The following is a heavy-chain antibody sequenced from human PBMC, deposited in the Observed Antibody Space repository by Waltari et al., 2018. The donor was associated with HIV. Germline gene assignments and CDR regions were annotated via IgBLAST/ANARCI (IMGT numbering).Heavy chain of an antibody. CDR2: INPSGGST. V-gene: IGHV1-46*03. Sequence: QVQLVQSGAEVKKPGASVKVSCKASGYTFTRYYIHWVRQAPGQGLEWMGFINPSGGSTTYAQKVQGRVTMTTDTSTSTVYMDLSSRRSEDTAVYYCARGRDGDYDSWGQGTLVTVSS. J-gene: IGHJ5*01. D-gene: IGHD4-17*01. CDR1: GYTFTRYY. CDR3: ARGRDGDYDS.